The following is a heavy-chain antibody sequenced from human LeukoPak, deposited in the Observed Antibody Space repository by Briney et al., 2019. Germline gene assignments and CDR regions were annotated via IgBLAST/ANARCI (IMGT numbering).Heavy chain of an antibody. CDR2: IKQDGSEK. V-gene: IGHV3-7*01. D-gene: IGHD3-10*01. J-gene: IGHJ4*02. Sequence: GGSLRLSCAASRFTFSTYWMSWVRQAPGEGLEWVANIKQDGSEKYYVDSVKGRFTISRDNAKNSLYLQMNSLRAKDTAVYYCAREIQGDDYFDYWGQGTLVTVSS. CDR3: AREIQGDDYFDY. CDR1: RFTFSTYW.